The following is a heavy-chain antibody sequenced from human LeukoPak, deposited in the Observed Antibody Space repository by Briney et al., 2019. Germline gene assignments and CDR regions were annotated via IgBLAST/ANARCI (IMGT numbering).Heavy chain of an antibody. J-gene: IGHJ4*02. CDR3: ARDPRIAAAGEGYDY. CDR2: INSNSGGT. CDR1: GYTCTGYY. V-gene: IGHV1-2*02. D-gene: IGHD6-13*01. Sequence: ASVKVYCKASGYTCTGYYMHWVRQAPGHGLEWMGWINSNSGGTNYAQKFQGRVTMTRDTSISTAYMELSRLRSDDTAVYYCARDPRIAAAGEGYDYWGQGTLVTVSS.